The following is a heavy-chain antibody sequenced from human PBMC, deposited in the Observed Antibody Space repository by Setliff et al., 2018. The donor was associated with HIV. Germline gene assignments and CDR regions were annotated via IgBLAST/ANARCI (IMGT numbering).Heavy chain of an antibody. CDR2: IHHSGST. CDR3: AKQPGGHSFFDH. D-gene: IGHD1-1*01. Sequence: SETLSLTCTVSGDFSNIQWWTWMRQSPGLGLQWIGSIHHSGSTYYDPSLKNRVTLSVDTSNSQVSLTLTSVTAADTAVYYCAKQPGGHSFFDHWGQGILVTVSS. CDR1: GDFSNIQW. V-gene: IGHV4-59*11. J-gene: IGHJ4*02.